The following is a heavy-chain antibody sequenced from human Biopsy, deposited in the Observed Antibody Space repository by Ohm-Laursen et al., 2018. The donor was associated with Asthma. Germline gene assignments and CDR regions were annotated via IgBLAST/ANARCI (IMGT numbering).Heavy chain of an antibody. CDR2: ISVYNGNT. D-gene: IGHD3-10*01. CDR3: ARAVDYSHYYGIDV. J-gene: IGHJ6*02. Sequence: SVKVSCKASGYTFNSAGITWVRQAPGQGLEWMGWISVYNGNTKVAQKLQDRVTMITDTSTNTAYMELRSLRSDDTAVYFCARAVDYSHYYGIDVWGQGTTVTVS. V-gene: IGHV1-18*01. CDR1: GYTFNSAG.